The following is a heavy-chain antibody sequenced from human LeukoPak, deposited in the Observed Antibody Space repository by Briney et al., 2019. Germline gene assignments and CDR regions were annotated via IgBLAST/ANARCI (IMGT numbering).Heavy chain of an antibody. CDR1: GFTFSSYG. J-gene: IGHJ4*02. D-gene: IGHD2-15*01. Sequence: LAGGSLRLSCAASGFTFSSYGMHWVRQAPGKGLEWLAAIWYDGSIQYYADSVKGRFTISRDNSKNTLYLQMDSLRAEDTAVYYCARAGYCSGGSCYGSDYWGQGTLVSVSS. V-gene: IGHV3-33*01. CDR2: IWYDGSIQ. CDR3: ARAGYCSGGSCYGSDY.